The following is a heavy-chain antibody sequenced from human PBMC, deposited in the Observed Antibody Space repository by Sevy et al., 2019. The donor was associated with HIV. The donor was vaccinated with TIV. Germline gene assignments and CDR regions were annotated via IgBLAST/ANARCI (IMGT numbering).Heavy chain of an antibody. CDR1: GIIFKSYV. D-gene: IGHD1-26*01. J-gene: IGHJ4*02. CDR2: ISASGGST. Sequence: EGSLRLSCAASGIIFKSYVMSWVRQAPGKGLEWLSGISASGGSTYYADSVKGRFTISRDNFKSTLYLQMNILRAEDTAVYYCAAAGVGAKGFDYWGQGTLVTVSS. CDR3: AAAGVGAKGFDY. V-gene: IGHV3-23*01.